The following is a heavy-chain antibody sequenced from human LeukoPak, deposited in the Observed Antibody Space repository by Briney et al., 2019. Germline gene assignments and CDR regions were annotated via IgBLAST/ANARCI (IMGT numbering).Heavy chain of an antibody. CDR2: IRKKRDSYTT. CDR1: GFIFSDYF. CDR3: FRDNWGTDY. V-gene: IGHV3-72*01. Sequence: GGSLRLSCAASGFIFSDYFMDWVRHAPGKGLELVGRIRKKRDSYTTEYAASVKGRFVISRYDSANSLYLQMNTLRTEDTAVYYCFRDNWGTDYWGQGTLVTVSS. J-gene: IGHJ4*02. D-gene: IGHD7-27*01.